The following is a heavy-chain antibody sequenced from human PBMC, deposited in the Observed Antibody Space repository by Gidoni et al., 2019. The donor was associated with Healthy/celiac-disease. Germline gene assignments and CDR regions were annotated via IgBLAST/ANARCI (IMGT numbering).Heavy chain of an antibody. CDR1: GFTFSSYS. D-gene: IGHD2-2*01. J-gene: IGHJ6*02. Sequence: EVQLVESGGGLVKPGGSLRLSCAASGFTFSSYSMNWVRQAPGKGLELVSSISSSSSSISYAASVKGRFTISRDNAKNSLYLQMNSLRAEDTAVYYCARDGDCSSTSCSPEALGYYYYGMDVWGQGTTVTVSS. CDR3: ARDGDCSSTSCSPEALGYYYYGMDV. CDR2: ISSSSSSI. V-gene: IGHV3-21*01.